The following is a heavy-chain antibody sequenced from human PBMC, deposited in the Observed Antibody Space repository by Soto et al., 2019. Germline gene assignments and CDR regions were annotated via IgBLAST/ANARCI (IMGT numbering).Heavy chain of an antibody. J-gene: IGHJ3*02. D-gene: IGHD3-22*01. CDR3: ARDTSGYYGSHAFDI. CDR1: GFTFSSYS. Sequence: GGSLRLSCAASGFTFSSYSMNWVRQAPGKGLEWVSSISSSSSYIYYADSVKGRFTISRDNAKNSLYLQMNSLRAEDTAVYYCARDTSGYYGSHAFDIWGQGTMVTVSS. CDR2: ISSSSSYI. V-gene: IGHV3-21*01.